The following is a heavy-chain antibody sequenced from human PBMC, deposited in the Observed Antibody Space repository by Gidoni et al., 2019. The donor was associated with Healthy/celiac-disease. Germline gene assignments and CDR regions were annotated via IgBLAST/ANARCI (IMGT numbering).Heavy chain of an antibody. CDR1: GYSLSSGYY. V-gene: IGHV4-38-2*02. Sequence: QVQLQESGPGLVKPSETLSLTCAVSGYSLSSGYYWGWIRQPPGKGLEWIGSIYHSGSTYYNPSLKSRVTISVDTSKNQFSLKLSSVTAADTAVYYCARDLVVGATTKVDYWGQGTLVTVSS. CDR3: ARDLVVGATTKVDY. CDR2: IYHSGST. J-gene: IGHJ4*02. D-gene: IGHD1-26*01.